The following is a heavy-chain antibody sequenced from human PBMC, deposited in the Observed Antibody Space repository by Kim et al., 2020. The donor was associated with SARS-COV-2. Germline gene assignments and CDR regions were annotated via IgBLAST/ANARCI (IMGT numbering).Heavy chain of an antibody. D-gene: IGHD3-9*01. V-gene: IGHV3-13*01. Sequence: SWQGRFTISRENAKNSLYLQMNSLRAGDTAVYYCARALTGYYGASEAFDIWGQGTMVTVSS. CDR3: ARALTGYYGASEAFDI. J-gene: IGHJ3*02.